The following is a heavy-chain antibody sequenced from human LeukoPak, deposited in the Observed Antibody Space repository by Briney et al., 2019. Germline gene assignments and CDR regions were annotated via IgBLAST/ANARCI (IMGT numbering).Heavy chain of an antibody. V-gene: IGHV4-38-2*02. CDR2: IYYRGST. J-gene: IGHJ4*02. Sequence: PSETLSLTCTVSGYSISSGYYWGWIRQPPGRGLEWIASIYYRGSTHYNPSLASLKSRVTISGDTSKNQFSLKLSSVTAADTAVYYCARYREVGATVDYWGQGTLVTVSS. CDR1: GYSISSGYY. CDR3: ARYREVGATVDY. D-gene: IGHD1-26*01.